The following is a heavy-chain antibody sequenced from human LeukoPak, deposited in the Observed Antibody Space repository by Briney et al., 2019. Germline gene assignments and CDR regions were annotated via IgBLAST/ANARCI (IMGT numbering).Heavy chain of an antibody. J-gene: IGHJ4*02. CDR2: IWYDGSNK. V-gene: IGHV3-33*01. Sequence: PGGSLRLSCAASGFTFSSYGMHWVRQAPGKGLEWVAVIWYDGSNKYYADSVKGRFTISRDNSKNTLYLQMNSLRAEDTAVYHCARDLATMTLHYWGQGTLVTVSS. CDR1: GFTFSSYG. D-gene: IGHD1-26*01. CDR3: ARDLATMTLHY.